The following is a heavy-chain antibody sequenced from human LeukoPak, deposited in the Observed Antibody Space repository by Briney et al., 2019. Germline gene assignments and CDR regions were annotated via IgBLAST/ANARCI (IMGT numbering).Heavy chain of an antibody. CDR1: GYTFTSYG. V-gene: IGHV1-18*01. CDR3: ARFGHLLHGCYVMDV. D-gene: IGHD2-15*01. J-gene: IGHJ6*02. CDR2: ISAYNGNT. Sequence: ASVKVSCKASGYTFTSYGISWVRQAPGQGLEWMGWISAYNGNTNYAQNLQGRLTMTTDTSTSTAYMELRSLRSDDTAVYYCARFGHLLHGCYVMDVWGQGTTVTVSS.